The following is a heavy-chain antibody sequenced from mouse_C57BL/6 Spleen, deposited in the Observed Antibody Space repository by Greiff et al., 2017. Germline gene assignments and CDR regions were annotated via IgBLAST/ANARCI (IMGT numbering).Heavy chain of an antibody. CDR2: IYPGSGST. CDR1: GYTFTSYW. D-gene: IGHD1-1*01. Sequence: QVQLQQPGAELVKPGASVKMSCKASGYTFTSYWITWVKQRPGQGLEWIGDIYPGSGSTNYNEKFKSKATLTVDTSSSTAYMQLSSLTSDDSAVYYCARGGITTVPRTFDYWGQGTTLTVSS. J-gene: IGHJ2*01. CDR3: ARGGITTVPRTFDY. V-gene: IGHV1-55*01.